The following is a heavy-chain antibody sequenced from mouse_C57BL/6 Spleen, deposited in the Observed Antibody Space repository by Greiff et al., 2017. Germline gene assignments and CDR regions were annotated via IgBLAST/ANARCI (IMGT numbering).Heavy chain of an antibody. V-gene: IGHV1-85*01. CDR2: IYPRDGST. CDR3: ARYGEYYGSSYEYFDV. Sequence: QVQLQQSGPELVKPGASVKLSCKASGYTFTSYDINWVKQRPGQGLEWIGWIYPRDGSTKYTEKFKGKATLTVDTSSSTAYMELHSLTSEDSAVYFCARYGEYYGSSYEYFDVWGTGTTVTVSS. J-gene: IGHJ1*03. D-gene: IGHD1-1*01. CDR1: GYTFTSYD.